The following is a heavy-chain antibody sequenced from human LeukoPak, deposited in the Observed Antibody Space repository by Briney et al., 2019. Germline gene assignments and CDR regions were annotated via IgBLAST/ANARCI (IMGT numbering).Heavy chain of an antibody. CDR3: ARGAAGSVTGFDY. Sequence: SETLSLTCAVYGGSFSGYYWSWIRQPPGKGLEWIGEINHSGSTYYNPSLKSRVTISVDTSKSQFSLKLSSVTAADTAVYYCARGAAGSVTGFDYWGQGTLVTVSS. CDR1: GGSFSGYY. V-gene: IGHV4-34*01. J-gene: IGHJ4*02. D-gene: IGHD6-13*01. CDR2: INHSGST.